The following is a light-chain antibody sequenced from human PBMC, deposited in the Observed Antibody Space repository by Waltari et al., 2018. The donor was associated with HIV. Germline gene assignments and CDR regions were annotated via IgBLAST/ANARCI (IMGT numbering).Light chain of an antibody. CDR3: QQYDSSPLT. J-gene: IGKJ4*01. CDR2: GAS. CDR1: QSLSNTY. V-gene: IGKV3-20*01. Sequence: EIVLTQSTGTLSLSPGERATLSCRASQSLSNTYLAWYQQRPGQAPRLLIFGASGRATGIPDRFSGSGSGTDFTLTISRLEPEDFAAYHCQQYDSSPLTFGGGTKVEIK.